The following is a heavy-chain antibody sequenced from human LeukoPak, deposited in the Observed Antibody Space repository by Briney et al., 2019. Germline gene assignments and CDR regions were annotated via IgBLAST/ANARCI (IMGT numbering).Heavy chain of an antibody. V-gene: IGHV3-23*01. CDR1: GVTFSIYA. Sequence: GRSPSLSCAASGVTFSIYAISWVRRAPGKGLEWVSAISGSGGSTYYADSVKGRFTISRDDAKNSMYLRMNGLRAEDTAVYYCVRDRLASGSGSYSLAHWGQGAMVTVSS. CDR3: VRDRLASGSGSYSLAH. CDR2: ISGSGGST. J-gene: IGHJ3*01. D-gene: IGHD3-10*01.